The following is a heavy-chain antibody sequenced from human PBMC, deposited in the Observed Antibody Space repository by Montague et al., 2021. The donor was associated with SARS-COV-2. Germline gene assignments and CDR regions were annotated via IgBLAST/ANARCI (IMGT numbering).Heavy chain of an antibody. V-gene: IGHV4-38-2*02. J-gene: IGHJ4*02. CDR1: GYSISSGYC. CDR3: AREVNVGTQPVYYFDY. D-gene: IGHD1-1*01. Sequence: SETLSLTCSVSGYSISSGYCWGWFRRPPRKSLEWFGSLSHSRGDFYYPPSLSRLTIRVDMSKNLFSLQLISVTAAATAMYFCAREVNVGTQPVYYFDYWGQGTLVTVSS. CDR2: LSHSRGD.